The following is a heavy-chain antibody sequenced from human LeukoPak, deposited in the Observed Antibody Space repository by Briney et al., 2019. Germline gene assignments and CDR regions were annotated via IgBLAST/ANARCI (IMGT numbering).Heavy chain of an antibody. CDR3: AKDSGSITWFDP. CDR2: IYYSGST. D-gene: IGHD1-26*01. J-gene: IGHJ5*02. Sequence: SETLSLTCTVSGGSISSGDYYWSWIRQPPGKGLEWIGYIYYSGSTNYNPSLKSRVTISGETSKNQFSLKLSSVTAADTAVYYCAKDSGSITWFDPWGQGTLVTVSS. CDR1: GGSISSGDYY. V-gene: IGHV4-61*08.